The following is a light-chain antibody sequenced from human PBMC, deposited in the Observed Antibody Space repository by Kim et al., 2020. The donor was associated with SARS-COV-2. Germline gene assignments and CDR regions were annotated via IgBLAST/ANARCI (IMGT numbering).Light chain of an antibody. Sequence: EIVLTQSPGTLSLSPGERATLSCRASQSGSSSYLAWYQQKPGQAPRLLIYGASSRATGIPDRFSRSGSGTDFTLTIGRLEPEEYAVYYCQQYGSAPSFGQGTKVDIK. CDR1: QSGSSSY. CDR2: GAS. J-gene: IGKJ1*01. V-gene: IGKV3-20*01. CDR3: QQYGSAPS.